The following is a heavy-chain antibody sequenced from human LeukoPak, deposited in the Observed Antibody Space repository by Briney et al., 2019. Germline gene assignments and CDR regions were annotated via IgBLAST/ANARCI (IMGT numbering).Heavy chain of an antibody. CDR1: GYTFTSYD. Sequence: GASVKVSCKASGYTFTSYDINWVRQATGQGLEWMGWMNPNSGNTGYAQRFQGRVTMTRNTSISTAYMELSSLRSEDTAVYYCARVDGDGVAAADDYYYYYYMDVWGKGTTVTVSS. CDR2: MNPNSGNT. CDR3: ARVDGDGVAAADDYYYYYYMDV. V-gene: IGHV1-8*01. D-gene: IGHD6-13*01. J-gene: IGHJ6*03.